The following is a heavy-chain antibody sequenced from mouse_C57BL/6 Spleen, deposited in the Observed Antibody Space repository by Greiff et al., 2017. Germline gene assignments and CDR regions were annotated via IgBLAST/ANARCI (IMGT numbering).Heavy chain of an antibody. CDR2: IDPETGGT. V-gene: IGHV1-15*01. Sequence: VKLVESGAELVRPGASVTLSCKASGYTFTDYEMHWVKQTPVHGLEWIGAIDPETGGTAYNQKFKGKAILTADKSSSTAYMELRSLTSEDSAVYYCTKNFDWYFDVWGTGTTVTVSS. CDR3: TKNFDWYFDV. CDR1: GYTFTDYE. J-gene: IGHJ1*03.